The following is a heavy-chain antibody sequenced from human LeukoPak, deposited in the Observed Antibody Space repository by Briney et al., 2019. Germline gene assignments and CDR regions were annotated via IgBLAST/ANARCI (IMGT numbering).Heavy chain of an antibody. CDR1: GGSISSYY. D-gene: IGHD2-2*01. J-gene: IGHJ4*02. CDR3: ARHRRDVVVVPAATPEEFDY. Sequence: SETLSLTCTVSGGSISSYYWSWIRQPPGKGVEWIGYIYYSGSTNYNPSLKSRVTISVDTSKNQFSLKLSSVTAADTAVYYCARHRRDVVVVPAATPEEFDYWGQGTLVTVSS. V-gene: IGHV4-59*08. CDR2: IYYSGST.